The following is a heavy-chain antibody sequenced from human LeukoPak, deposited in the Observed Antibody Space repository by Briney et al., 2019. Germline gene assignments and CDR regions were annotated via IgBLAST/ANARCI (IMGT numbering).Heavy chain of an antibody. J-gene: IGHJ4*02. Sequence: SETLSLTCTVSGGSITSHYWSWIRQPAGKGLEWIGRIYSSGSTNYNPSLKSRITMSVDTSKNQFSLKLSSVTAADTALYYCARGGGSGWYIDYWGQGTLVAVSS. CDR3: ARGGGSGWYIDY. V-gene: IGHV4-4*07. D-gene: IGHD6-19*01. CDR2: IYSSGST. CDR1: GGSITSHY.